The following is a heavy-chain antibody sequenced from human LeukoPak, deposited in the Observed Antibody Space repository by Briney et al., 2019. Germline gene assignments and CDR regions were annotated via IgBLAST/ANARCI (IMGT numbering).Heavy chain of an antibody. Sequence: ASVKVSCKASGYTFAAYYMHWVRQAPGQGLEWMGWINPNSGGTNYAQKFQGRVTMTRDTSISTGYMELSRLKSDDTAVYYCARVSDQGEQWLADTWGQGTLVTVSS. V-gene: IGHV1-2*02. J-gene: IGHJ4*02. CDR2: INPNSGGT. D-gene: IGHD6-19*01. CDR1: GYTFAAYY. CDR3: ARVSDQGEQWLADT.